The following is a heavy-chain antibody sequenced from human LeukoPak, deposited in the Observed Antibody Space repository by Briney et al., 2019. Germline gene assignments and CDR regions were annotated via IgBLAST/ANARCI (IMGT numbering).Heavy chain of an antibody. J-gene: IGHJ6*03. Sequence: PGGSLRLSCAISGLTHHGYAMTWVRQAPGKGLEWVSTIVGDSSKTYYADSVKGRFTISRDNSRYMLFLHMDSLRAEDTAIYYCAKQPYNYYYLDVWGKGTTVTVSS. V-gene: IGHV3-23*01. CDR2: IVGDSSKT. CDR1: GLTHHGYA. D-gene: IGHD1-14*01. CDR3: AKQPYNYYYLDV.